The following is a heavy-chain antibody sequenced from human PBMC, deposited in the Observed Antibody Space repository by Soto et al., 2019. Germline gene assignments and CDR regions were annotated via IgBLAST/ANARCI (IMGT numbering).Heavy chain of an antibody. Sequence: ASETLSLTCAVSGGSISSSNWWSWVRQPPGKGLEWIGEIYHSGSTNYNPSLKSRVTISVDKSKNQFSLKLSSVTAADTAVYYCARGLLEITIFGVVIAPNGMDVWGQGITVTVSS. V-gene: IGHV4-4*02. CDR1: GGSISSSNW. J-gene: IGHJ6*02. CDR3: ARGLLEITIFGVVIAPNGMDV. CDR2: IYHSGST. D-gene: IGHD3-3*01.